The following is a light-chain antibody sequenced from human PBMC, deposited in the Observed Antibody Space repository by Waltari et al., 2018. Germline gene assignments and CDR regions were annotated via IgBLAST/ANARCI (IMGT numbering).Light chain of an antibody. V-gene: IGLV6-57*01. J-gene: IGLJ3*02. CDR1: SGSMASNY. Sequence: NFMLTQPHSVSGSPGKPVTISCTRSSGSMASNYVQWCQQRPGTPPTTLIYENHQRPSGVPDRFSGSIDSSSNSASLTISQLKTEDEADYYCQSSDSSTWVFGGGTKLTVL. CDR2: ENH. CDR3: QSSDSSTWV.